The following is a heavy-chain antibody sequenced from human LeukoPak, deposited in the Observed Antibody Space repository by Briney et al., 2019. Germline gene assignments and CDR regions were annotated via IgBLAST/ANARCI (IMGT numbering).Heavy chain of an antibody. Sequence: ASVKVSCKASGYTFTSYDINWVRQATGQGLEWMGWMNPNSGNTGYAQKFQGRVTMTRNTSISTAYMELSSLRSEDTAVYYCARGSGVGSSWYSSLPYYYYYYMDVWGKGTTVTISS. CDR2: MNPNSGNT. D-gene: IGHD6-13*01. J-gene: IGHJ6*03. V-gene: IGHV1-8*01. CDR3: ARGSGVGSSWYSSLPYYYYYYMDV. CDR1: GYTFTSYD.